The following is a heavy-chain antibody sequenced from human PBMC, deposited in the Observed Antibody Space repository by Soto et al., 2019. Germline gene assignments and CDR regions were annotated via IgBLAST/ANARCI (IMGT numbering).Heavy chain of an antibody. V-gene: IGHV3-23*01. CDR2: ISGSSDNT. CDR1: GFTISTYV. D-gene: IGHD2-15*01. CDR3: AKDRKGSYCSGGTCYSFDY. Sequence: PGGSLRLSCAASGFTISTYVMSWVRQAPGKGLEWVSAISGSSDNTYYADSARGRFTISRDPSKSTLYLQMNSLRAEDTAVYYCAKDRKGSYCSGGTCYSFDYWGQGTLVTVSS. J-gene: IGHJ4*02.